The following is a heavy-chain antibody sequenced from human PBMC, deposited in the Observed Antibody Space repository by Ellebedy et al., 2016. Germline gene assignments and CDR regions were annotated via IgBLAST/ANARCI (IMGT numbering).Heavy chain of an antibody. CDR2: IYWDDDK. D-gene: IGHD3-10*01. CDR3: AHWGGRFDYYGSGSYYWFDP. V-gene: IGHV2-5*02. CDR1: GFSLSTSGVG. J-gene: IGHJ5*02. Sequence: SGPTLVXPTQTLTLTCTFSGFSLSTSGVGVGWIRQPPGKALEWLALIYWDDDKRYSPSLKSRLTITKDTSKNQVVLTMTNMDPVDTATYYCAHWGGRFDYYGSGSYYWFDPWGQGTLVTVSS.